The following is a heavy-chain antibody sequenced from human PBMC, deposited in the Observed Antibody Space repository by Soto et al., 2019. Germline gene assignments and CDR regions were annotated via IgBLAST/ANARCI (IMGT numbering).Heavy chain of an antibody. D-gene: IGHD1-26*01. V-gene: IGHV1-3*01. CDR3: ATSPVGATYYFDY. Sequence: ASVKVSCKASGYTFTSYAMHWVRQAPGQRLEWMGWINAGNGNTKYSQKFQGRVTITRDTSASTAYVELSSLRSEDTAVYYCATSPVGATYYFDYWGQGTLVTVSS. J-gene: IGHJ4*02. CDR2: INAGNGNT. CDR1: GYTFTSYA.